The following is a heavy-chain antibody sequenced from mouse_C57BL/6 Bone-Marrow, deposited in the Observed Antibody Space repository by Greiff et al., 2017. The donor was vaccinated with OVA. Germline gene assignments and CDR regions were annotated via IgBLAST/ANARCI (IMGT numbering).Heavy chain of an antibody. Sequence: VQRVESGPGLVQPSQSLSITCTVSGFSLTSYGVHWVRQSPGKGLEWLGVIWSGGSTDYNAAFISRLSISKDNSKSQVFFKMNSLQADDTAIYYCAREITTVVATDYAMDYWGQGTSVTVSS. CDR2: IWSGGST. CDR3: AREITTVVATDYAMDY. D-gene: IGHD1-1*01. J-gene: IGHJ4*01. V-gene: IGHV2-2*01. CDR1: GFSLTSYG.